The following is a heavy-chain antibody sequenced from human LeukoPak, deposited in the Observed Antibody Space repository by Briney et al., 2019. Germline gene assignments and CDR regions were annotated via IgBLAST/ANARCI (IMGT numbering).Heavy chain of an antibody. V-gene: IGHV3-48*03. CDR2: ISSSGSTI. CDR1: GFTFSSYE. J-gene: IGHJ5*02. Sequence: GGSLRLSCAASGFTFSSYEMNWVRQAPGKGLEWVSYISSSGSTIYYADSVKGRFTISRDNAKNSLYLQMNSLRAEDTALYYCARDFFNGYYYDSSAEITWFDPWGQGTLVTVSS. CDR3: ARDFFNGYYYDSSAEITWFDP. D-gene: IGHD3-22*01.